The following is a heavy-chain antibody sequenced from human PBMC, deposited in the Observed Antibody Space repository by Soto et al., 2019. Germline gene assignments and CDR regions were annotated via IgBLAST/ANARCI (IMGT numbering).Heavy chain of an antibody. CDR1: GYTFTGYY. D-gene: IGHD5-12*01. CDR3: ARGGVATITYYYYYMDV. J-gene: IGHJ6*03. V-gene: IGHV1-2*04. CDR2: INPNSGGT. Sequence: GVSVKVSCKASGYTFTGYYMHWVRQAPGQGLEWMGWINPNSGGTNYAQKFQGWVTMTRDTSISTAYMELSRLRSDDTAAYYCARGGVATITYYYYYMDVWGKGTTVTVSS.